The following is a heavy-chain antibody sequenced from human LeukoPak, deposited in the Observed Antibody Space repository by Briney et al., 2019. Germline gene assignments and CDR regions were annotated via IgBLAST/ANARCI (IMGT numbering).Heavy chain of an antibody. J-gene: IGHJ4*02. D-gene: IGHD2-15*01. CDR3: ATSAFDY. Sequence: GASVKVSCKASGYTFTSYYMHWVRHAPGQGLEWMGTFNPSENSTSYAQKFQGRVTSTRDTSTTTVYMELSSLRSEDAAVYYCATSAFDYWGQGTLVTVPS. CDR2: FNPSENST. V-gene: IGHV1-46*01. CDR1: GYTFTSYY.